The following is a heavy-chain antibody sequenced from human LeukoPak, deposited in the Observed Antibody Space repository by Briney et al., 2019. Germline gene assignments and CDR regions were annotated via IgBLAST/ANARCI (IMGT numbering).Heavy chain of an antibody. Sequence: PGGSLRLSCAASGFTFSSYAMSWVRQAPGKGLEWVSGTSGSGGSTYYADSVKGRFTISRDNSKNTLFLQMSSLRAEDTAVYYCAKCRSGGSCYNFDYWGQGTLVTVSS. CDR1: GFTFSSYA. J-gene: IGHJ4*02. D-gene: IGHD2-15*01. V-gene: IGHV3-23*01. CDR2: TSGSGGST. CDR3: AKCRSGGSCYNFDY.